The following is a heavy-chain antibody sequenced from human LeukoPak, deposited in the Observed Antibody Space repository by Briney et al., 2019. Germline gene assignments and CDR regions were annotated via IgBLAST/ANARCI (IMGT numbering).Heavy chain of an antibody. CDR3: AKEEEAVAALAVYGMDV. CDR2: IRYDGSNK. CDR1: GFTFSSYG. Sequence: GGSLRLSCAASGFTFSSYGMHWVRQAPGKGLEWVAFIRYDGSNKYYADSVKGRFTISRDNSKNTLYLQMNSLRAEDTAVYYCAKEEEAVAALAVYGMDVWGQGTTVTVSS. V-gene: IGHV3-30*02. J-gene: IGHJ6*02. D-gene: IGHD6-19*01.